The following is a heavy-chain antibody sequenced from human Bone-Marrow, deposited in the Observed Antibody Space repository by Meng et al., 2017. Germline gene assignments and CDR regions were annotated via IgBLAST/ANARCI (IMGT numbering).Heavy chain of an antibody. CDR1: GFTFSSYA. CDR3: ARDPYIALTYFDH. V-gene: IGHV3-23*01. CDR2: ISTSGGNT. J-gene: IGHJ4*02. D-gene: IGHD2-15*01. Sequence: GESLKISCAASGFTFSSYAMSWVRQAPGKGLEWVSTISTSGGNTADSVKGRFTISRDNSKNTLYLQMNGLRAEDTAVYYCARDPYIALTYFDHWGQGTLVTVSS.